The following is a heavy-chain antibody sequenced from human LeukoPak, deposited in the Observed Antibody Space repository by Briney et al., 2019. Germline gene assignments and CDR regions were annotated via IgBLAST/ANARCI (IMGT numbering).Heavy chain of an antibody. D-gene: IGHD1-26*01. J-gene: IGHJ4*02. CDR2: IIPIFGTA. CDR1: GGTFSSYA. CDR3: ARVPVGASRFDY. V-gene: IGHV1-69*05. Sequence: ASVKVSCKASGGTFSSYAISWVRQAPGQGLEWMGGIIPIFGTANYAQKFQGRVTITTDESTSTAYMELSSLRSEDTAVYYCARVPVGASRFDYWGQGTLVTVSS.